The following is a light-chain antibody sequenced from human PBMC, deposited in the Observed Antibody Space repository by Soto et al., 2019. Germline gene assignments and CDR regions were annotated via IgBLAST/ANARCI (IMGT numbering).Light chain of an antibody. J-gene: IGLJ1*01. Sequence: QSVLTQPASVSGSPGQLIAISCTGTSSDVGSSDLVSWYQQHPGKAPKLMIYEVSKRPSGVSDRFSGSKSDNTASLTISGLQAEDEADYYCCSYTCTRTYVFGTGTKVTVL. CDR1: SSDVGSSDL. V-gene: IGLV2-23*02. CDR3: CSYTCTRTYV. CDR2: EVS.